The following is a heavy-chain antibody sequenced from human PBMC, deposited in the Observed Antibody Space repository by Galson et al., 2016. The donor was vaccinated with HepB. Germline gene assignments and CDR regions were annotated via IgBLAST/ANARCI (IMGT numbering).Heavy chain of an antibody. J-gene: IGHJ4*02. Sequence: TLSLTCTVFGGSIHGGGFYWSWIRQHPGKGLEWIGYTYYSGSSYYNPSLKSRLSISIDTSRNVFSLTLKSVTAADTAIYYRARGSVFWSGAYLDYWGQGSLVTVSS. CDR3: ARGSVFWSGAYLDY. D-gene: IGHD3-3*01. V-gene: IGHV4-31*03. CDR2: TYYSGSS. CDR1: GGSIHGGGFY.